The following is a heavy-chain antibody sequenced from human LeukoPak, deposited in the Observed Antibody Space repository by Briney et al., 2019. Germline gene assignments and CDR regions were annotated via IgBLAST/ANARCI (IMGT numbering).Heavy chain of an antibody. D-gene: IGHD2-2*01. CDR1: GYTFTSYG. J-gene: IGHJ4*02. CDR3: ARDCSSTSCSFDD. V-gene: IGHV1-18*04. CDR2: ISAYNGNT. Sequence: ASVKVSCKASGYTFTSYGISGVRQAPGQGLECMGWISAYNGNTNYAQKLQGRVTMTTDTSTSTAYMELRSLRSDDTAVYYCARDCSSTSCSFDDWGKGTLVTVSS.